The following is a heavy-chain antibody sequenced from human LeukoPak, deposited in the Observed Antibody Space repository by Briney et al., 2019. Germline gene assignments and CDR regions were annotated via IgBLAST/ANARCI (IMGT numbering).Heavy chain of an antibody. CDR2: INPNSGDA. CDR3: ARGVVAAPQTVDY. Sequence: ASVKVSCKASGYTFTGYFMHWVRQAPGQGLEWMGWINPNSGDANYAQKFQGRVTMTRDTSISTAYMELSRLRSDDTAVYYCARGVVAAPQTVDYWGQGTLVTVSS. J-gene: IGHJ4*02. CDR1: GYTFTGYF. D-gene: IGHD2-15*01. V-gene: IGHV1-2*02.